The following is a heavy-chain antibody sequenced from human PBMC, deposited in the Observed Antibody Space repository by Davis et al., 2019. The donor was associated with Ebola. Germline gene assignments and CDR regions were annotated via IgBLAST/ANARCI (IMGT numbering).Heavy chain of an antibody. Sequence: GESLKTSCAASGFTVSSNYMSWVREAPGKGLERVSFIYSGGSTYYADSVKGRFTISRHNSKNTLYLQMNSLRSEDTAVYYCSRGSRGWDVDYWGQGTLVTVSS. D-gene: IGHD6-19*01. J-gene: IGHJ4*02. CDR1: GFTVSSNY. CDR2: IYSGGST. CDR3: SRGSRGWDVDY. V-gene: IGHV3-53*04.